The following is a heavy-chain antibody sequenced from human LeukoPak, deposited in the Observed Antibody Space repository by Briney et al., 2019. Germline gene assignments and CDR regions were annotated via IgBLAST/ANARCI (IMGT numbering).Heavy chain of an antibody. CDR1: GFAFSSDA. J-gene: IGHJ3*02. CDR2: IDVSGDST. D-gene: IGHD2-8*01. V-gene: IGHV3-23*01. CDR3: AKDVSNFIGASDT. Sequence: PGGSLRLSCAASGFAFSSDAMTWVRQTPGKGLERVSTIDVSGDSTYYADSVKGRFTISRDNSKNTLYLQVNSLRVEDTAVYYCAKDVSNFIGASDTWGQGTMVTVSS.